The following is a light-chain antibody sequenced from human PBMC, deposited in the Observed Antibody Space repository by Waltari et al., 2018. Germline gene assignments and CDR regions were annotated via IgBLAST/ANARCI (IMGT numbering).Light chain of an antibody. CDR3: QSFDSSLSGWV. CDR2: GDT. J-gene: IGLJ3*02. Sequence: QSVLTQPPSVPGAPGQRVTISCTGSSSTIGTGFEVHWYQQLPGTAPKLLIYGDTNRPSGVPDRFSGSKSGTSASLAITGLQAEDEADYYCQSFDSSLSGWVFGGGTKLTVL. V-gene: IGLV1-40*01. CDR1: SSTIGTGFE.